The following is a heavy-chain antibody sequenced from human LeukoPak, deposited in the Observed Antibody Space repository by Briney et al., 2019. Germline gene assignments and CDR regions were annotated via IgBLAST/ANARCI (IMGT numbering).Heavy chain of an antibody. CDR3: ARDPGGYSYDFDY. CDR1: GYTFTGYY. J-gene: IGHJ4*02. V-gene: IGHV1-2*02. CDR2: INPNSGGT. D-gene: IGHD5-18*01. Sequence: ASVKVSCKASGYTFTGYYMHWVRQAPGQGLEWMGWINPNSGGTNYAQKFQGRVTMTRDTSISTAYMELSRLRPDDTAVYYCARDPGGYSYDFDYWGQGTLVTVSS.